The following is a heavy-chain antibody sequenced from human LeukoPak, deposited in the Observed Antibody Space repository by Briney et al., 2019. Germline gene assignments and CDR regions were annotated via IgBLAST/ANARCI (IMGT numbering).Heavy chain of an antibody. CDR3: AKGPELATLFYFDY. D-gene: IGHD1-14*01. CDR2: IGDGGGNT. CDR1: GFTFSSYA. J-gene: IGHJ4*02. V-gene: IGHV3-23*01. Sequence: GGSLRLSCEASGFTFSSYALSWVRQAPWKGLEWVSTIGDGGGNTYYADSVKGRFTVSRDNSKNTLYLQMNSLRGEDTAVYYCAKGPELATLFYFDYWGQGTLVTVSS.